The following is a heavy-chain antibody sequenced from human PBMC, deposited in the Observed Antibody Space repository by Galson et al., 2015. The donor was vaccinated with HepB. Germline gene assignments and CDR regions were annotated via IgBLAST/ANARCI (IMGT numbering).Heavy chain of an antibody. V-gene: IGHV1-69*13. D-gene: IGHD2-21*02. CDR3: ARGPNDSGWFDP. CDR1: GGTFSSYA. J-gene: IGHJ5*02. CDR2: IIPIFGTA. Sequence: SVKVSCKASGGTFSSYAIGWVRQAPGQGLEWMGGIIPIFGTANYAQKFQGRVTITADESTSTAYMELSSLRSEDTAVYYCARGPNDSGWFDPWGQGTLVTVSS.